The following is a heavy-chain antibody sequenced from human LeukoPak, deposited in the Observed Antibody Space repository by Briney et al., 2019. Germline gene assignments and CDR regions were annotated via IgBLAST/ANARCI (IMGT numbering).Heavy chain of an antibody. Sequence: GGSLRLSCAASGFTFSSYSMNWVRRAPGKGLEWVSSISSSSSYIYYADSVKGRFTISRDNAKNSLYLQMNSLRAEDTAVYYCARVSIAVAGAFDYWGQGTLVTVSS. J-gene: IGHJ4*02. V-gene: IGHV3-21*01. CDR2: ISSSSSYI. D-gene: IGHD6-19*01. CDR3: ARVSIAVAGAFDY. CDR1: GFTFSSYS.